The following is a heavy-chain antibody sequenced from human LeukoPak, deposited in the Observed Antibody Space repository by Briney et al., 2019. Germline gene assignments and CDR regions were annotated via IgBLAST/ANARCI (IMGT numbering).Heavy chain of an antibody. CDR3: AREGTNHIDY. D-gene: IGHD2-8*01. Sequence: GGSLRLSCAASGFTFSGYYMSWIRQAPGKGLGWLSYISTSGSPMYYADSVKGRFTISRDNAKNSLYLQVNSLRAEDTVVYYCAREGTNHIDYWGQGTLVTVSS. V-gene: IGHV3-11*01. J-gene: IGHJ4*02. CDR2: ISTSGSPM. CDR1: GFTFSGYY.